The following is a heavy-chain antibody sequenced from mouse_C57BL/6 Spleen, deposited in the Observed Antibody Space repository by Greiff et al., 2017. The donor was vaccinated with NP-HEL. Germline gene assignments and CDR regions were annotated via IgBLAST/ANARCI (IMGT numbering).Heavy chain of an antibody. V-gene: IGHV1-76*01. CDR2: IYPGSGNT. J-gene: IGHJ4*01. Sequence: QVQLQQSGAELVRPGASVKPSCKASGYTFTDYYINWVKQRPGQGLEWIARIYPGSGNTYYNEKFKGKATLTAEKSSSTAYMQLSSLTSEDSAVYFCARTYDYYAMDYWGQGTSVTVSS. CDR3: ARTYDYYAMDY. CDR1: GYTFTDYY. D-gene: IGHD6-5*01.